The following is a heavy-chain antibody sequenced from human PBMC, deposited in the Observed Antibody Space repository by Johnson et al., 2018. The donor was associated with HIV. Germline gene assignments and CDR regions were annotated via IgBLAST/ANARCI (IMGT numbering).Heavy chain of an antibody. Sequence: VQVVESGGGLVQPGGSLRLSCAASGFTFSSYAMHWVRQAPGKGLEYVSAIRSHGGSTYSANSVKGRFTISRDNSKNTLYLQMGSLRAEDMAVYYCARDEDSNAFDIWGQGTMVTVSS. CDR1: GFTFSSYA. D-gene: IGHD2-15*01. J-gene: IGHJ3*02. CDR3: ARDEDSNAFDI. V-gene: IGHV3-64*01. CDR2: IRSHGGST.